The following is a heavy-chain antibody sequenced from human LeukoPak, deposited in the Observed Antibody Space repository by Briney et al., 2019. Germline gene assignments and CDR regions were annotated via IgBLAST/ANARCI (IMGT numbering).Heavy chain of an antibody. CDR3: TRDHDFWSGPFDV. CDR1: GFTFGDYS. CDR2: IRRKGYGGTT. J-gene: IGHJ6*04. V-gene: IGHV3-49*04. D-gene: IGHD3-3*01. Sequence: GGSLRLSCTASGFTFGDYSLSWVRQAPEKGLKWVGFIRRKGYGGTTEYAPSVKGRFIISRDDSKSTAYLQMNSLKTEDTDVYYCTRDHDFWSGPFDVWGKGTTVTVSS.